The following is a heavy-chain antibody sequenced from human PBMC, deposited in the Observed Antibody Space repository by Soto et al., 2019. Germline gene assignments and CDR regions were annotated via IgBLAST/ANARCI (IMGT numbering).Heavy chain of an antibody. D-gene: IGHD6-19*01. CDR3: AKDSVAVALTNWFDP. J-gene: IGHJ5*02. V-gene: IGHV3-9*01. CDR1: GFTFDDYA. Sequence: SLRLSCAASGFTFDDYAMHWVRQVPGKGLEWVSGISWNSGSIGYADSVKGRFTISRDNAKNSLYLQMNSLRAEDTALYYCAKDSVAVALTNWFDPWGQGTLVTVSS. CDR2: ISWNSGSI.